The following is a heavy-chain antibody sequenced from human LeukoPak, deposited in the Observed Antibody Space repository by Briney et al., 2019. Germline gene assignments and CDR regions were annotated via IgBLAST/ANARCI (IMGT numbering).Heavy chain of an antibody. D-gene: IGHD6-6*01. CDR3: ARDRPHNWFDI. J-gene: IGHJ5*02. CDR2: ISSSSTYI. Sequence: GGSLRLSCAASGFAFSSYSLNWVRQTPGKGLEWVSSISSSSTYIYYADSVKGRFTISRDNAKNTLYLQMNSLRAEDTAVYYCARDRPHNWFDIWGQGTLVTVSS. V-gene: IGHV3-21*01. CDR1: GFAFSSYS.